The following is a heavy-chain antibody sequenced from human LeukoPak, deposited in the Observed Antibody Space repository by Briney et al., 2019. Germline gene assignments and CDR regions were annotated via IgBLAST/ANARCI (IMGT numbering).Heavy chain of an antibody. CDR2: INSDGSTT. CDR1: GFAFGHYT. V-gene: IGHV3-74*01. J-gene: IGHJ4*02. Sequence: GGSLRLSCAASGFAFGHYTMHWVRQAPGKGPVWVSRINSDGSTTSYADSVKGRFTISRDNAKNTMYLRMNSLRAEDTAVYYCAKDGDRSGSYSDYWGQGTLVTVSS. D-gene: IGHD1-26*01. CDR3: AKDGDRSGSYSDY.